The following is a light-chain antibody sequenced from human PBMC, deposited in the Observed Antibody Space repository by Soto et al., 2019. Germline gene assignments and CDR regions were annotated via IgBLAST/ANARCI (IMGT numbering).Light chain of an antibody. CDR2: EVN. CDR1: SSDVGVYNY. J-gene: IGLJ3*02. V-gene: IGLV2-14*01. Sequence: QSALTQPASVSGSPGQSITISCTETSSDVGVYNYVSWYQQHPGKAPKLMIYEVNNRPSGVSNRFSGSKSGNTASLTISGLQAEDEAYYYCSSYTSSSSLVFGGGTKLTVL. CDR3: SSYTSSSSLV.